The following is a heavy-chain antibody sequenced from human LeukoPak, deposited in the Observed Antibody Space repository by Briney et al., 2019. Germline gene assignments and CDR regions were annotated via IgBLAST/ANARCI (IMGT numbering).Heavy chain of an antibody. CDR1: GGSFSGYY. V-gene: IGHV4-59*01. J-gene: IGHJ4*02. D-gene: IGHD3-10*01. CDR3: AREAYYYGSGSLTAFDY. Sequence: SETLSLTCAVYGGSFSGYYWSWIRQPPGKGLEWIGYIYYSGSTNYNPSLKSRVTISVDTSKNQFSLKLSSVTAADTAVYYCAREAYYYGSGSLTAFDYWGQGTLVTVSS. CDR2: IYYSGST.